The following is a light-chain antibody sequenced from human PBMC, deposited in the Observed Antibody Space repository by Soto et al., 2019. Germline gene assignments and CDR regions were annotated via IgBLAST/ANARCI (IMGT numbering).Light chain of an antibody. Sequence: EIVMTQSPATLSVSPGERATLSCRASQSVSSNLAGYQQKPGQAPRLLIYGASSRATGIPDRFSGSGSGTDFTLTISRLEPEDFAVYYCQQYGSSPRTFGQGTKVDI. CDR2: GAS. CDR3: QQYGSSPRT. V-gene: IGKV3-20*01. J-gene: IGKJ1*01. CDR1: QSVSSN.